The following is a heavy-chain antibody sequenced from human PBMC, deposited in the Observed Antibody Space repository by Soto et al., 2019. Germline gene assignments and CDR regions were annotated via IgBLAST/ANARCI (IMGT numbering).Heavy chain of an antibody. CDR2: IVPRLGSP. CDR3: ARDRIQLRLGKYSSYGMDV. Sequence: QVQLVQSGAEMRKPGSSLRVSCKASGGTFSDFAFSWVRQPPGQGLECMGGIVPRLGSPHYAQKFGGRGTISADTSTSTVYMEVSSLRFDDTAVYFCARDRIQLRLGKYSSYGMDVWGQGTTITVSS. J-gene: IGHJ6*02. D-gene: IGHD3-16*01. V-gene: IGHV1-69*06. CDR1: GGTFSDFA.